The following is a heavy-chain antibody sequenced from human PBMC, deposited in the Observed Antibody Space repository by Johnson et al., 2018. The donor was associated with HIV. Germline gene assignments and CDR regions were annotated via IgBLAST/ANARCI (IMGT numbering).Heavy chain of an antibody. J-gene: IGHJ3*02. Sequence: VQLVESGGGLVQPGGSLRLSCAVSGFTFDDYAMHWVRQAPGKGLEWVSSISWNSGSIGYADSVKGRFTISRDNAKNSLYLQMNSLRAEDTALYYCARGIAVSNWVDIWGQGTMVTVSS. D-gene: IGHD6-19*01. CDR1: GFTFDDYA. CDR2: ISWNSGSI. V-gene: IGHV3-9*01. CDR3: ARGIAVSNWVDI.